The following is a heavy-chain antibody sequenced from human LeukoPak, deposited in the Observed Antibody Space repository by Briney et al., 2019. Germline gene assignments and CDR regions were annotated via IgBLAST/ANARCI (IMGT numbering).Heavy chain of an antibody. CDR2: ISAYNGNT. J-gene: IGHJ4*02. V-gene: IGHV1-18*01. D-gene: IGHD6-13*01. Sequence: ASVKVSCKASGYTFTSYGISWVRQAPGQGLEWMGWISAYNGNTNYAQKFQGRVTITRDTSASTAYMELSSLRSEDTAVYYCARARSGSSWSFDYWGQGTLVTVSS. CDR3: ARARSGSSWSFDY. CDR1: GYTFTSYG.